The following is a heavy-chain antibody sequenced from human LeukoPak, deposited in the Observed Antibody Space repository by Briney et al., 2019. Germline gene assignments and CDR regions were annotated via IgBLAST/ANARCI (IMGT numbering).Heavy chain of an antibody. J-gene: IGHJ4*02. V-gene: IGHV4-34*01. CDR1: GGSFSGYY. Sequence: SETLSLTCAVYGGSFSGYYWSWIRQPPGKGLEWIGEINHSGSTNYNPSLKSRVTISVDTSKNQFSLKLSSVTAADTAVYYCARRKANYDYVWGSYRYPFYFDYWGQGTLVTVPS. CDR3: ARRKANYDYVWGSYRYPFYFDY. CDR2: INHSGST. D-gene: IGHD3-16*02.